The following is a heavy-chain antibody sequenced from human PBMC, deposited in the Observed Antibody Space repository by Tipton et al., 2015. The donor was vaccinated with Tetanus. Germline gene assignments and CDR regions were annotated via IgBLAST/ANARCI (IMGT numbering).Heavy chain of an antibody. V-gene: IGHV3-20*01. D-gene: IGHD3-22*01. CDR2: INWIGGST. CDR3: ARGTYYYDSSGYVFDY. CDR1: GFTFSSYG. J-gene: IGHJ4*02. Sequence: SLRLSCAASGFTFSSYGMSWVRQAPGKGLEWVSGINWIGGSTGYADSVKGRFTISRDNAKNSLYLQMNSLRAEDTALYHCARGTYYYDSSGYVFDYWGQGTLVTVSS.